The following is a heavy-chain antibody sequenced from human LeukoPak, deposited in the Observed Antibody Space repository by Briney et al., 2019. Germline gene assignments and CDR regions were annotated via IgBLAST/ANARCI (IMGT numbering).Heavy chain of an antibody. CDR3: AKDRMYSSGWPDY. Sequence: PGGSLRLSCAASGFTFSSYGMHWVRHAPGKGLEWVAFIRYDGSNKYYADSVKGRFTISRDNSKNTLYLQMNSLRAEDTAVYYCAKDRMYSSGWPDYWGQGTLVTVSS. J-gene: IGHJ4*02. CDR1: GFTFSSYG. D-gene: IGHD6-19*01. V-gene: IGHV3-30*02. CDR2: IRYDGSNK.